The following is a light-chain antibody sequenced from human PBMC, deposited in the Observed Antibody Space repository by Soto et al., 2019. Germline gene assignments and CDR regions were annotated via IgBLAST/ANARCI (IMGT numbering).Light chain of an antibody. V-gene: IGKV1-39*01. CDR3: QESYTSPAVS. Sequence: DIQMTQSPSSLSASVGDRVTITCRASQNIDNYLNWYQHKPGKAPRLLIYAASTLQSGVPSRFSGSGSGTDFTLTISGLQTEDFATYCCQESYTSPAVSFGGGTKVEIK. CDR1: QNIDNY. J-gene: IGKJ4*01. CDR2: AAS.